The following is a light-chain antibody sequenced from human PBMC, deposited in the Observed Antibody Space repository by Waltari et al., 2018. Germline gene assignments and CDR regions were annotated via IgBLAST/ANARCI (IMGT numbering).Light chain of an antibody. CDR2: EVS. Sequence: QSALTQPPSASGSPGQSVTISCTAPSRDVGGFNYVSWYQQHPGKAPKLMIYEVSKRPSGVPDRFSGSKSGNTASLTVSGLQAEDEGDYYCSSYAGTNNVVFGGGTKLTVL. J-gene: IGLJ2*01. CDR1: SRDVGGFNY. CDR3: SSYAGTNNVV. V-gene: IGLV2-8*01.